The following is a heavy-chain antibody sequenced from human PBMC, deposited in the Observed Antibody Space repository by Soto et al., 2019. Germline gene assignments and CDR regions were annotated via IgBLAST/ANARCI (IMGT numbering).Heavy chain of an antibody. CDR3: ARESGSSWPYYFDY. D-gene: IGHD6-13*01. J-gene: IGHJ4*02. Sequence: PGGSLRLSCAASGFTVSSNYMSWVRQAPGKGLEWVSVIYSGGSTYYADSVKGRFTISRDNSKNTLYLQMNSLRAEDTAVYYCARESGSSWPYYFDYWGQGTLVTVS. CDR1: GFTVSSNY. V-gene: IGHV3-53*01. CDR2: IYSGGST.